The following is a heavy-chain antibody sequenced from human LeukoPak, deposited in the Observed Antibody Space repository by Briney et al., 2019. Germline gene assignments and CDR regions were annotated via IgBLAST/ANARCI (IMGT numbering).Heavy chain of an antibody. J-gene: IGHJ4*02. CDR3: TSIVVVVAAIGY. CDR2: IYYSGST. D-gene: IGHD2-15*01. V-gene: IGHV4-39*01. CDR1: GGSISSSSYY. Sequence: SETPSLTCTVSGGSISSSSYYWGWIRQSAGKGPEWIGSIYYSGSTYYNPSLKSRVTISVDTSKNQFSLKMSFVTAADTAVYYCTSIVVVVAAIGYWGQGTLVTVSS.